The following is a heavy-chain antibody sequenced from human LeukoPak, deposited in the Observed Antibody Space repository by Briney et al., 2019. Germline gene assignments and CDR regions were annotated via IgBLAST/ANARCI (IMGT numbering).Heavy chain of an antibody. J-gene: IGHJ6*02. Sequence: GGSLRLSCAASGFTFSSYGMHWVRQAPGKGLEWVAVIWYDGSNKYYADSVKGRFTISRDNSKRTVYLQMNSLRAEDTAVYYCAGGTIWNVDVWGQGTTVTVSS. CDR1: GFTFSSYG. CDR2: IWYDGSNK. D-gene: IGHD3-3*01. CDR3: AGGTIWNVDV. V-gene: IGHV3-33*01.